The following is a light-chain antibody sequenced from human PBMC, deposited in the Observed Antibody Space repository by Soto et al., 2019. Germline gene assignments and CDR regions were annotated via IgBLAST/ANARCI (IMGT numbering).Light chain of an antibody. Sequence: QPALTQPASVSGSPGQSITISCTGTSSDVGNYKYVSWYQQHPGKAPKLMIYEVSNRPSGVSNRFSGSKSGNTASLTISGLQAEDETDYYCFSYTSSGTYXFGTGTKVTV. J-gene: IGLJ1*01. CDR1: SSDVGNYKY. V-gene: IGLV2-14*01. CDR2: EVS. CDR3: FSYTSSGTYX.